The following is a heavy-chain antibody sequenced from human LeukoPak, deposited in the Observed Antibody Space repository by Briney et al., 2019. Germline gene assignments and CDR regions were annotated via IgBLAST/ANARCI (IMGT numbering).Heavy chain of an antibody. CDR3: ARDPIYDSGTHSTSQGMDV. Sequence: PGGSLRLSCAASGFTFSSYWMHWVRQAPGKGLVWVSRINTDGSSTRYADSVKGRFTISRDNAKNTLYLQMNSLRAEDTAVYYCARDPIYDSGTHSTSQGMDVWGQGTTVTVSS. CDR2: INTDGSST. CDR1: GFTFSSYW. J-gene: IGHJ6*01. D-gene: IGHD3-10*01. V-gene: IGHV3-74*01.